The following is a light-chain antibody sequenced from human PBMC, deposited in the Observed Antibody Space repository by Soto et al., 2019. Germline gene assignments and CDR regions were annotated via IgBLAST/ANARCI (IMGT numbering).Light chain of an antibody. Sequence: QSVLTQPASVSGSPGQSITISCTGTSSDVGGYKFVSWYQQHPGKAPKLMIFEVSNRPSGVSNRFSGSKSDNTASLTISGLQAEDEADYYCISYTSRSTYVFGSGTKLTVL. CDR2: EVS. V-gene: IGLV2-14*01. CDR1: SSDVGGYKF. J-gene: IGLJ1*01. CDR3: ISYTSRSTYV.